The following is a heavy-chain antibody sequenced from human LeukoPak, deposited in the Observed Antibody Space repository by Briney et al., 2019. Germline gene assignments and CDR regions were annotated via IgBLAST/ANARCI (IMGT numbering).Heavy chain of an antibody. CDR1: GGSISSYY. CDR3: ARLLPVRYNWFDP. J-gene: IGHJ5*02. Sequence: SETLSLTCTVSGGSISSYYWSWIPQPPGKGLEWIGYIYYSGSTNYNPSLKSRVTISVDTSKNQFSLKLSSVTAADTAVYYSARLLPVRYNWFDPWGQGTLVTVSS. CDR2: IYYSGST. D-gene: IGHD2-21*01. V-gene: IGHV4-59*01.